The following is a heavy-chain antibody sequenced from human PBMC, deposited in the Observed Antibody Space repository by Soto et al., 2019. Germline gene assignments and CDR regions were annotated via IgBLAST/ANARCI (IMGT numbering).Heavy chain of an antibody. CDR2: ISSSGSTI. D-gene: IGHD3-3*01. CDR3: ARGGAPRPHYDFWDVDYYYGMDV. CDR1: GFTFSSYE. V-gene: IGHV3-48*03. Sequence: GGSLRLSCAASGFTFSSYEMNWVRQAPGKGLEWVSYISSSGSTIYYADSVKGRFTISRDNAKNSLYLQMNSLRAEDTAVYYCARGGAPRPHYDFWDVDYYYGMDVWGQGTTVTVSS. J-gene: IGHJ6*02.